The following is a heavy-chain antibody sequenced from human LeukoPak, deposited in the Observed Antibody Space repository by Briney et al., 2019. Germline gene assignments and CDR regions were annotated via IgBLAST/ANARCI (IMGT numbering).Heavy chain of an antibody. D-gene: IGHD3-22*01. J-gene: IGHJ4*02. V-gene: IGHV3-7*03. CDR3: AKMPTPIYYDSSGSGDYFDS. CDR2: MDEYGSDI. CDR1: GFDFSGFS. Sequence: GSLRLSCVVSGFDFSGFSMSWVRQAPGKGLEWVAIMDEYGSDIFYADSVKGRFTISRDNAKNSLYLQMSSLRAEDTALYYCAKMPTPIYYDSSGSGDYFDSWGQGTLVTVSS.